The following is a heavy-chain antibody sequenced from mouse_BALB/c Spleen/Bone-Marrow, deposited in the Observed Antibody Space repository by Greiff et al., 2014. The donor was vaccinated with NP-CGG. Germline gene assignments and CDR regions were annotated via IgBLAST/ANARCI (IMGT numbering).Heavy chain of an antibody. CDR1: GYTFTTFW. V-gene: IGHV1-7*01. Sequence: QVQLKQSGAELAKPGASVKMSCKASGYTFTTFWMHWVKQRPGQGLEWIGYINPTTSYTEYSQKFKDKATLTADKSSSTAYMQLGSLTSEDSAVYYCANGNSFAYWGQGTLVTVSA. CDR2: INPTTSYT. CDR3: ANGNSFAY. D-gene: IGHD2-1*01. J-gene: IGHJ3*01.